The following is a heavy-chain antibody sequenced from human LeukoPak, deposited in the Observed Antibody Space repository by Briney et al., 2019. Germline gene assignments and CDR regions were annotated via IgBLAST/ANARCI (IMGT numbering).Heavy chain of an antibody. J-gene: IGHJ3*01. CDR2: ILMSTNYT. V-gene: IGHV3-11*05. D-gene: IGHD3/OR15-3a*01. Sequence: PGGSLRLSCGASGFTLSDSYMSWIRQAPGKGLEWVSYILMSTNYTSYAASVKGRFTISRDNAKNSLYLQMNSLRAEDTALYYCAKEGGTRGTFDVWGQGTVVTVSS. CDR3: AKEGGTRGTFDV. CDR1: GFTLSDSY.